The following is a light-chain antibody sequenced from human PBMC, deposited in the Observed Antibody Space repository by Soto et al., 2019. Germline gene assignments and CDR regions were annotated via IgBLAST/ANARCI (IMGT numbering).Light chain of an antibody. CDR3: QQYGSSPLT. V-gene: IGKV3-20*01. CDR1: QSVSSSF. Sequence: EIVLTQSPGTLSLSPGERATLSCRASQSVSSSFVAWYQQKPGQAPRLLIYGASSRATGIPDRFSGSGSGTDFTLTISRLESEDFAVYYCQQYGSSPLTFGGGTKVEIK. CDR2: GAS. J-gene: IGKJ4*01.